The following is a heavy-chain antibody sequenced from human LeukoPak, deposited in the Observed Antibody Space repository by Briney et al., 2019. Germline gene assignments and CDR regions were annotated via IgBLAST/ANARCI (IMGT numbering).Heavy chain of an antibody. Sequence: SETLSLTCAVYGGSFSGYYWSWNRQPPGKGLEWIGEINHSGSTNYNPSLKSRVTISVDTSKNQFSLKLSSVTAADTAVYYCARAPYDSSGYYLGEFDYWGQGTLVTVSS. J-gene: IGHJ4*02. CDR3: ARAPYDSSGYYLGEFDY. D-gene: IGHD3-22*01. V-gene: IGHV4-34*01. CDR2: INHSGST. CDR1: GGSFSGYY.